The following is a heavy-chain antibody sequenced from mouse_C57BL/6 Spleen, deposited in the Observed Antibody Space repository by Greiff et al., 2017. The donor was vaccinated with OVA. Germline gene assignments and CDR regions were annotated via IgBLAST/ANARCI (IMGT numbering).Heavy chain of an antibody. D-gene: IGHD1-1*01. CDR3: ARAPITTVVEDYFDY. V-gene: IGHV1-72*01. Sequence: QVQLQQPGAELVKPGASVKLSCKASGYTFTSYWMHWVKQRPGRGLEWIGRIDPNSGGTKYNEKFKSKATLTVDKPSSTAYMQLSSLTSEDSAVYDCARAPITTVVEDYFDYWGQGTTLTVSS. CDR1: GYTFTSYW. J-gene: IGHJ2*01. CDR2: IDPNSGGT.